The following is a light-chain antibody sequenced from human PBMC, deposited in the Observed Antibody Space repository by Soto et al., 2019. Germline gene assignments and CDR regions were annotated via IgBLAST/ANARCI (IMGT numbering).Light chain of an antibody. CDR3: QQNDDSPGT. CDR1: QSVSSN. Sequence: EIVMTQSPATLSVSPGERATLSCRASQSVSSNLAWYQQKPGQAPRLLIYGASTRATGITVRFSGSGSGTEFTLTISSLQSQDFAVYYCQQNDDSPGTFGQGTKVEIK. J-gene: IGKJ1*01. V-gene: IGKV3-15*01. CDR2: GAS.